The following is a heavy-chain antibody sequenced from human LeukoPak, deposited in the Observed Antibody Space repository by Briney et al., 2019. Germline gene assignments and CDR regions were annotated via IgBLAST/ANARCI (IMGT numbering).Heavy chain of an antibody. J-gene: IGHJ1*01. CDR2: IKHDGSET. CDR1: GFTFRDYW. Sequence: PGGSLRLSCANSGFTFRDYWMRWGRQAPGKGLEWVANIKHDGSETYYVVSVKGRFTISKDIPKSSLYLRMYNLRTEDTAVYYCVKDRGGYVKYRTFESWGQGALGTVSS. V-gene: IGHV3-7*01. CDR3: VKDRGGYVKYRTFES. D-gene: IGHD5-12*01.